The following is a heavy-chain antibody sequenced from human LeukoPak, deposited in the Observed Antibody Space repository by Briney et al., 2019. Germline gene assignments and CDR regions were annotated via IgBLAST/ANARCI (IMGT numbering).Heavy chain of an antibody. V-gene: IGHV1-46*01. CDR2: INPSGGST. Sequence: GASVKVSCKASGYTFTSYYMHWVRQAPGQGLEWMGIINPSGGSTSYAQKFQGRVTMTRDTSTSTVYMELSSLRSEDTAVYYCARGGSTVTSDPNWFDPWGQGTLVTVSS. CDR3: ARGGSTVTSDPNWFDP. J-gene: IGHJ5*02. D-gene: IGHD4-17*01. CDR1: GYTFTSYY.